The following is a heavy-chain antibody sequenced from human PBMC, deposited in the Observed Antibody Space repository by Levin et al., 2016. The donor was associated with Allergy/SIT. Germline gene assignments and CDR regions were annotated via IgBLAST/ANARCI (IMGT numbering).Heavy chain of an antibody. D-gene: IGHD3-10*01. CDR2: ISGNGDSV. J-gene: IGHJ6*02. V-gene: IGHV3-23*01. CDR1: GFTFSNYA. Sequence: GESLKISCAASGFTFSNYAMSWVRQAPGKGLEWVSGISGNGDSVYYADSVKGRFTISRDNSKNMLFLQMNSLRAEDTAVYYCAKDGEYRGVYYNGMDVWGQGTAVTVSS. CDR3: AKDGEYRGVYYNGMDV.